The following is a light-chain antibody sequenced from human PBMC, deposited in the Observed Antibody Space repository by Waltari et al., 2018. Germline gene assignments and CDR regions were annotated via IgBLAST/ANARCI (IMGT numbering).Light chain of an antibody. CDR3: QQHDNWPPLT. CDR2: HAS. CDR1: QSISSW. V-gene: IGKV1-5*01. Sequence: DTQMTQSPSTLSASVGDTVTITCRASQSISSWLAWYQQKPGKAPKLLIFHASSLESGVPSRFSGGGSGVEFTLTISSLQPDDFATYYCQQHDNWPPLTFGGGTKVEIK. J-gene: IGKJ4*01.